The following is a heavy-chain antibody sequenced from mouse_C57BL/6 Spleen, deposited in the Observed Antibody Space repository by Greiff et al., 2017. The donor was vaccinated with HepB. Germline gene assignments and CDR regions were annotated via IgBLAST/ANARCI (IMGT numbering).Heavy chain of an antibody. CDR1: GYTFTDYY. J-gene: IGHJ1*03. V-gene: IGHV1-19*01. Sequence: VQLQQSGPVLVKPGASVKMSCKASGYTFTDYYMNWVKQSHGKSLEWIGVIKPYNGGTSYNQKFKGKATLTVDKSYSTAYMELNSLTSEDSAVYYCARSFKDWYFDVWGTGTTVTVSS. CDR3: ARSFKDWYFDV. CDR2: IKPYNGGT.